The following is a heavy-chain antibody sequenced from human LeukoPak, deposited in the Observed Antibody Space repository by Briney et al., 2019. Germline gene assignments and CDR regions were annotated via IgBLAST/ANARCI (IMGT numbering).Heavy chain of an antibody. CDR2: IGTSDDT. D-gene: IGHD2-2*01. J-gene: IGHJ3*02. CDR3: ARDFGSIAFDI. CDR1: GFTFSRYD. V-gene: IGHV3-13*01. Sequence: GGSLRLPCAGSGFTFSRYDMHWVRQATGKGLEWVSGIGTSDDTYYPDSVKGRFTISREDAKNSLYLQINSLRAEDTAVYYCARDFGSIAFDIWGQGTMVTVSS.